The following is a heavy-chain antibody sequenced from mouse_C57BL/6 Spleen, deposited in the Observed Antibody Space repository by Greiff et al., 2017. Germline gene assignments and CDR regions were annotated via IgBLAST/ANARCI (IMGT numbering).Heavy chain of an antibody. CDR3: ARYYPRYFDV. CDR2: IYPGSGNT. Sequence: VQGVESGPELVKPGASVKISCKASGYSFTSYYIHWVKQRPGQGLEWIGWIYPGSGNTKYNEKFKGKATLTADTSSSTAYMQLSSLTSEDSAVYYCARYYPRYFDVWGTGTTVTVSS. D-gene: IGHD1-1*01. J-gene: IGHJ1*03. V-gene: IGHV1-66*01. CDR1: GYSFTSYY.